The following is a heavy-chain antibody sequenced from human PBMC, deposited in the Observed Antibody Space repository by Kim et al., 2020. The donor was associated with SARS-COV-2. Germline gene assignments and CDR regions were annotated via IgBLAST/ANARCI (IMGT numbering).Heavy chain of an antibody. CDR3: ARRRGSSAFDI. Sequence: THHNPSLERRVTISVTTSKNQFSLKLSSVAAADTAVYYCARRRGSSAFDIWGQGTMVTVSS. CDR2: T. V-gene: IGHV4-39*01. J-gene: IGHJ3*02. D-gene: IGHD3-10*01.